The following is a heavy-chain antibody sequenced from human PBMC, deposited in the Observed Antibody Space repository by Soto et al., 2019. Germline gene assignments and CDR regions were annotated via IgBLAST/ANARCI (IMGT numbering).Heavy chain of an antibody. D-gene: IGHD4-17*01. J-gene: IGHJ2*01. CDR2: IYYSGST. CDR3: ARVGSTVTTTWYFDL. V-gene: IGHV4-31*03. CDR1: GGSISSGGYY. Sequence: SETLSLTCTVSGGSISSGGYYWSWIRQHPGKGLEWIGYIYYSGSTYYNPSLKSRVTISVDTSKNQFSLKLSSVTAADTAVYYCARVGSTVTTTWYFDLWGRGTLVTVSS.